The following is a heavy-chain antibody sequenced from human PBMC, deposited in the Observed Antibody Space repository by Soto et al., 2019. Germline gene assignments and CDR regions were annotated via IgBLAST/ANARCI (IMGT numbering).Heavy chain of an antibody. CDR2: ISSSSSYI. CDR1: GFTFSSYS. CDR3: ARDASLRLGIGAFDI. D-gene: IGHD3-16*01. V-gene: IGHV3-21*01. Sequence: LRLSCAASGFTFSSYSMNWVRQAPGKGLEWVSSISSSSSYIYYADSVKGRFTISRDNAKNSLYLQMNSLRAEDTAVYYCARDASLRLGIGAFDIWGQGTMVTVSS. J-gene: IGHJ3*02.